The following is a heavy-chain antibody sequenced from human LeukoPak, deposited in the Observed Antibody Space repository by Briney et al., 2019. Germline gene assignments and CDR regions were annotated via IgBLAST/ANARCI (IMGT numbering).Heavy chain of an antibody. D-gene: IGHD1-26*01. CDR3: ASRSGSFGDAFDI. CDR2: ISSSGSAI. CDR1: GFSFNMYE. V-gene: IGHV3-48*03. Sequence: GGSLRLSCAASGFSFNMYEMHWVRQAPGKGLEWLSYISSSGSAINYADSVKGRFTISRDNANDSLSLQINSLRAEDTAVYYCASRSGSFGDAFDIWGRGTLVTVSS. J-gene: IGHJ3*02.